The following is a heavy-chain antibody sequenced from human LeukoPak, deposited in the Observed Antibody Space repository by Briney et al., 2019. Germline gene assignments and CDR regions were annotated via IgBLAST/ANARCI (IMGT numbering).Heavy chain of an antibody. J-gene: IGHJ4*02. CDR2: IRHKVNSYTT. CDR3: TRAGDGYTY. V-gene: IGHV3-72*01. CDR1: GFTFSSYG. Sequence: GGSLRLSCAASGFTFSSYGMSWVRQAPGKGLEWVGRIRHKVNSYTTDYAASVEGRFTISRDDSKNSLYLQMNSLKAEDTAVYYCTRAGDGYTYWGQGTLVTVSS. D-gene: IGHD5-24*01.